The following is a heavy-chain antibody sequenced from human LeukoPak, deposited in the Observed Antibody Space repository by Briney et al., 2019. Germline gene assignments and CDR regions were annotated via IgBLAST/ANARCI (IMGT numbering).Heavy chain of an antibody. CDR1: GFTFSSYG. V-gene: IGHV3-23*01. D-gene: IGHD3-22*01. CDR3: ARDGDYYDSSGYYDTEHFDY. CDR2: ISGSGGST. Sequence: GGTLRLSCAASGFTFSSYGMSWVRQAPGKGLEWVSAISGSGGSTYYADSVKGRFTISRDNAKNSLYLQMNSLRAEDTAVYYCARDGDYYDSSGYYDTEHFDYWGQGTLVTVSS. J-gene: IGHJ4*02.